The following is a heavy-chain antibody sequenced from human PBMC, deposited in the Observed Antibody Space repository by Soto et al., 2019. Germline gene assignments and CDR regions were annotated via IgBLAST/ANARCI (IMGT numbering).Heavy chain of an antibody. Sequence: SETLSLTCAVYGGSFSGYYWSWIRQPPGKGLEWNGEINHSGRKNYNPSLKSRVTISVKTSKNQFSVRLSAETAADTAVDYYARGITMVRGVFGYWGQGTLVTVSS. CDR1: GGSFSGYY. D-gene: IGHD3-10*01. V-gene: IGHV4-34*01. J-gene: IGHJ4*02. CDR2: INHSGRK. CDR3: ARGITMVRGVFGY.